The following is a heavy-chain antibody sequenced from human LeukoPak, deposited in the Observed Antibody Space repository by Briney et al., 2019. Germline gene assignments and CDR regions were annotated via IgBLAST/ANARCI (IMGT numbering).Heavy chain of an antibody. CDR1: GGSISSSSYY. CDR3: ARGHEEMATLN. J-gene: IGHJ4*02. CDR2: IYYSGST. Sequence: SETLSLTCTVSGGSISSSSYYWGWIRQPPGKGLEWIGSIYYSGSTYYNPSLKSRVTISVDTSKNQFSLKLSSVTAADTAVYYCARGHEEMATLNWGQGTLVTVSS. V-gene: IGHV4-39*01. D-gene: IGHD5-24*01.